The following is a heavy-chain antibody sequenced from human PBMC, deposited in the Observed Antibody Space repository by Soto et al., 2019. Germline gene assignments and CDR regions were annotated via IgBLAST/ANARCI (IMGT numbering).Heavy chain of an antibody. CDR3: ARDYSSYGPFDY. Sequence: GGSLRLSCAASGFTFSSYSMNWVRQAPGKGLEWVSYISSSSTIYYAGSVKGRFTISRDNAKNSLYLQMNSLRAEDTAVYYCARDYSSYGPFDYWGQGTLVTVSS. D-gene: IGHD5-18*01. J-gene: IGHJ4*02. V-gene: IGHV3-48*01. CDR2: ISSSSTI. CDR1: GFTFSSYS.